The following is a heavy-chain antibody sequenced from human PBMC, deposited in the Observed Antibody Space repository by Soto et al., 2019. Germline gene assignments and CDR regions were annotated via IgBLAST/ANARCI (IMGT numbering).Heavy chain of an antibody. V-gene: IGHV5-10-1*01. CDR3: ARLLGGAYYYGMDV. D-gene: IGHD3-16*01. J-gene: IGHJ6*02. CDR1: GYSLTTHW. Sequence: GESLKISCEGSGYSLTTHWINWVRQMPGKGLEWMGRIDPSQSYFNYNPSFQGHVTISADKSISTAYLQWSSLKASDTAIYYCARLLGGAYYYGMDVWGQGTTVTVS. CDR2: IDPSQSYF.